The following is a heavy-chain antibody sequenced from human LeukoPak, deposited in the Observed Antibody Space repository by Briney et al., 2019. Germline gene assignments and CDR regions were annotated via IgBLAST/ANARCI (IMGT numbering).Heavy chain of an antibody. CDR1: GGSISSGSYY. Sequence: PSETLSLTCTVSGGSISSGSYYWSWIRQPAGKGLEWIGRIYTSGSTNYNPSLKSRVTISVDTSKNQFSLKLSSVTAADTAVYYCARQDPMVRGVMLDYWGQGTLVTVSS. CDR3: ARQDPMVRGVMLDY. CDR2: IYTSGST. D-gene: IGHD3-10*01. V-gene: IGHV4-61*02. J-gene: IGHJ4*02.